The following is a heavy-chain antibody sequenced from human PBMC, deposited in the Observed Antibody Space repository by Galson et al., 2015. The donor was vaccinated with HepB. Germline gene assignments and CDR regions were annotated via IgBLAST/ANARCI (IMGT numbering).Heavy chain of an antibody. Sequence: SLRLSCAASGFTFSSCAMSWVRQAPGKGLEWVSAISGSGGSTYYADSVKGRFTISRDNSQNTLYLQMNSLRAEDTAVYYCAKVLKRNIAVAGSSWTNDYWGQGTLFTVSS. CDR3: AKVLKRNIAVAGSSWTNDY. CDR2: ISGSGGST. J-gene: IGHJ4*02. CDR1: GFTFSSCA. V-gene: IGHV3-23*01. D-gene: IGHD6-19*01.